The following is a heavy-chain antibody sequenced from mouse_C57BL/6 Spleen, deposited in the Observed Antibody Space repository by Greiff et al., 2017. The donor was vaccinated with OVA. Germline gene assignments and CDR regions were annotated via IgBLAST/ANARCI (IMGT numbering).Heavy chain of an antibody. Sequence: QVQLQQSGAELVKPGASAKISCKASGYAFSSYWMNWVKQRPGKGLEWIGQIYPGDGDTNYNGKFKGKATLTADKSSSTAYMQLSSLTSEDSAVYFCARGGTAQATWFAYWGQGTLVTVSA. CDR2: IYPGDGDT. CDR1: GYAFSSYW. CDR3: ARGGTAQATWFAY. V-gene: IGHV1-80*01. D-gene: IGHD3-2*02. J-gene: IGHJ3*01.